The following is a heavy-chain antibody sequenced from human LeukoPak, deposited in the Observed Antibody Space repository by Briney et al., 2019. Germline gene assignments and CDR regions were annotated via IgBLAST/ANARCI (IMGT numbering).Heavy chain of an antibody. J-gene: IGHJ4*02. V-gene: IGHV3-21*01. CDR1: GFTFSSYS. D-gene: IGHD3-22*01. CDR3: ARDGTDYYDSSGQY. CDR2: ISSSSSYI. Sequence: PGRSLRLSCAASGFTFSSYSMNWVRQAPGKGLEWVSSISSSSSYIYYADSVKGRFTISRDNAKNSLYLQMNSLRAEDTAVYYCARDGTDYYDSSGQYWGQGTMVTVSS.